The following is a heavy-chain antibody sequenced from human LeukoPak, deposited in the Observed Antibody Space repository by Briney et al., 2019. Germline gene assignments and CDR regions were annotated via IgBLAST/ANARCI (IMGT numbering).Heavy chain of an antibody. CDR2: IYYSGST. CDR3: AREGSGPTGDAFDI. Sequence: SETLSLTCTVSGGSISSYYWSWIRQPPGKGLEWIGYIYYSGSTNYNPSLKSRVTISVDTSKNQFSLKLSSVTAADTAVHYCAREGSGPTGDAFDIWGQGTMVTVSS. CDR1: GGSISSYY. D-gene: IGHD2-15*01. J-gene: IGHJ3*02. V-gene: IGHV4-59*01.